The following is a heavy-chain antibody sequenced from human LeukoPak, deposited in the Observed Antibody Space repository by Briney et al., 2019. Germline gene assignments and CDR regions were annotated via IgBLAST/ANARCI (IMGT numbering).Heavy chain of an antibody. CDR2: IYTSGST. CDR1: GGSISSGSYY. Sequence: PSQTLSLTCTVSGGSISSGSYYWSWIRQPAGKGLEWIGRIYTSGSTNYNPSLKSRVTISVDTSKNQFSLKLSSVTAADTAVYYCARDAAPRYSSGWYWFDPWGKGTLVTVSS. V-gene: IGHV4-61*02. CDR3: ARDAAPRYSSGWYWFDP. D-gene: IGHD6-19*01. J-gene: IGHJ5*02.